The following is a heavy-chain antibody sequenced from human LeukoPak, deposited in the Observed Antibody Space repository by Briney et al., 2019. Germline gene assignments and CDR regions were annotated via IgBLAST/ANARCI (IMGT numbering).Heavy chain of an antibody. CDR3: AHSRDIAVAGDYFDY. Sequence: SGPTLGNPTQTLTLTCTIPGISLSTSGMGVGWIRQPPGKALVGLGIIYWDDDKRYSPSLKSRLTITKDTCKKQVVLTMTNMDPVDTATYYCAHSRDIAVAGDYFDYWGQGTLVTVSS. J-gene: IGHJ4*02. CDR2: IYWDDDK. CDR1: GISLSTSGMG. V-gene: IGHV2-5*02. D-gene: IGHD6-19*01.